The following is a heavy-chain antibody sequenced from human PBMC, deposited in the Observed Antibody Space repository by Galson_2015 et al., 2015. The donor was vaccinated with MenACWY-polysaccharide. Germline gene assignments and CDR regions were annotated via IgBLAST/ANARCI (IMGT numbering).Heavy chain of an antibody. CDR3: ARAVSVYYDSSGCNGGANAFDI. CDR1: GGSLSSYY. Sequence: ETLSLPCPVSGGSLSSYYWRWIRQPPGKGLEWIGYIYYSGSTNYNPSLNSRVTISVDTSTNQFSLKLNSVTAADTAVYYCARAVSVYYDSSGCNGGANAFDIWGQGTMVTVSS. D-gene: IGHD3-22*01. CDR2: IYYSGST. J-gene: IGHJ3*02. V-gene: IGHV4-59*01.